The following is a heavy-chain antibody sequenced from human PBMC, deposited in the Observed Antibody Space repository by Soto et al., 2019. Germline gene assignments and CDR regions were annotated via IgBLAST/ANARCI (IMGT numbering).Heavy chain of an antibody. J-gene: IGHJ4*02. CDR1: GFTVSSNY. CDR3: ARWAREDFWSGSSTFDY. D-gene: IGHD3-3*01. Sequence: LRLSCAASGFTVSSNYMSWVRQAPGKGLEWVSVIYSGGSTYYADSVKGRFTISRDNSKNTLYLQMNSLRAEDTAVYYCARWAREDFWSGSSTFDYWGQGTLVTVSS. V-gene: IGHV3-53*01. CDR2: IYSGGST.